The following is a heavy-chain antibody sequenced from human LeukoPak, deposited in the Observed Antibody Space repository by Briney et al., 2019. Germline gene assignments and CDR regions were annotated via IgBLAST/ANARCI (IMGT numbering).Heavy chain of an antibody. Sequence: SETLSLTCTVSGGSISGYYWSWIRQPPGKGLEWIGEINHSGSTNYNPSLKSRVTISVDTSKSQFSLKLSSVTAADTAVYYCARVLRVSHYYYGMDVWGQGTTVTVSS. V-gene: IGHV4-34*01. CDR3: ARVLRVSHYYYGMDV. D-gene: IGHD6-6*01. CDR1: GGSISGYY. CDR2: INHSGST. J-gene: IGHJ6*02.